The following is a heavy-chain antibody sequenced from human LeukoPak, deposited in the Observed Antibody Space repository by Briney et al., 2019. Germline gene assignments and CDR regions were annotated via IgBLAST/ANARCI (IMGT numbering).Heavy chain of an antibody. D-gene: IGHD3-10*01. CDR2: IYSGGST. Sequence: PGGSLRLSCAVSGFTVSSDYMGWVRQAPGKGLEWVSVIYSGGSTYYADSVKGRFTISRDNSKNTLYLQMNSLRAEDTAVYCCARAVRGVIITKGYFQHWGQGTLVTVSS. CDR3: ARAVRGVIITKGYFQH. CDR1: GFTVSSDY. J-gene: IGHJ1*01. V-gene: IGHV3-66*01.